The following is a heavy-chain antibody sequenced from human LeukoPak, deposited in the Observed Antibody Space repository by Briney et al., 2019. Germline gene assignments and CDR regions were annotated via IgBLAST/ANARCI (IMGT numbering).Heavy chain of an antibody. V-gene: IGHV3-15*01. CDR1: GFTFSNTW. CDR3: TKLLFGCFYF. J-gene: IGHJ3*01. D-gene: IGHD2-15*01. CDR2: IKTKAEGKTT. Sequence: GGSLRLSCAASGFTFSNTWMTWVRQAPGKGLEWVGRIKTKAEGKTTDFAAPVKGRFTISRDDSKTTLYLHMNSLKTEDTAVYFCTKLLFGCFYFWGQGTKVGVSS.